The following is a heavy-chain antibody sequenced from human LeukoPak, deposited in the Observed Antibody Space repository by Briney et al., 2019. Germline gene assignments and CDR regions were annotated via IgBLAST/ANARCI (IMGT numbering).Heavy chain of an antibody. CDR3: ARVPGTFDY. CDR2: IYHSGSS. Sequence: SETLSLTCTVSGYSISSGYYWGWIRQPPGKGLEWIGSIYHSGSSYYNPSLKSRVTISVHTSKNQFSLKLSSVTAADTAVYYCARVPGTFDYWGQGTLVTVSS. CDR1: GYSISSGYY. V-gene: IGHV4-38-2*02. J-gene: IGHJ4*02.